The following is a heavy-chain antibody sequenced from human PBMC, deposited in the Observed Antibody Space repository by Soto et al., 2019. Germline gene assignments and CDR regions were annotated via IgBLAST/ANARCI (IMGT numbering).Heavy chain of an antibody. J-gene: IGHJ6*02. V-gene: IGHV4-34*01. D-gene: IGHD3-10*01. CDR2: INHSGST. Sequence: KTSETLSLTCAVYGGSFSGYYWSWIRQPPGKGLEWIGEINHSGSTNYNPSLKSRVTISVDTSKNQFSLKLSSVTAADTAVYYCARGLGSGSYLLYYYYYGMDVWGQGTTVTVSS. CDR1: GGSFSGYY. CDR3: ARGLGSGSYLLYYYYYGMDV.